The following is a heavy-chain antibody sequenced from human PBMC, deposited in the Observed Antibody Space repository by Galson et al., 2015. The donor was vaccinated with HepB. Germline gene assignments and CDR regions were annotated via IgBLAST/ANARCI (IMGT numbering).Heavy chain of an antibody. Sequence: SVKVSCKASGGTFSSYAISWVRQAPGQGLEWMGGIIPIFGTANYAQKFQGRVTITADESTSTAYMELSSLRSKDTAVYYWARDSPRRYDSSVARLYYYGMDVWGQGTTVTVSS. CDR2: IIPIFGTA. J-gene: IGHJ6*02. CDR1: GGTFSSYA. D-gene: IGHD3-22*01. V-gene: IGHV1-69*13. CDR3: ARDSPRRYDSSVARLYYYGMDV.